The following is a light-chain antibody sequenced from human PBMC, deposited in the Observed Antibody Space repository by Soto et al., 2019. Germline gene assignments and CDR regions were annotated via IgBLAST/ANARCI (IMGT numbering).Light chain of an antibody. J-gene: IGKJ4*01. CDR3: QQLKSYPQT. CDR2: AAS. V-gene: IGKV1-9*01. Sequence: DIQLTQSPSFLSASVGDRVTITCRTSQGISSYLAWYQQKPGKAPKLLIYAASTLQSGVPSRFSGSVSGTDFTLTISSLQPEDFATYYCQQLKSYPQTFGGGTKVEI. CDR1: QGISSY.